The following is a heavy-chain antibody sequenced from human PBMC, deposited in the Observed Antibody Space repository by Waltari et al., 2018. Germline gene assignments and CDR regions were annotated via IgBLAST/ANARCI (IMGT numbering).Heavy chain of an antibody. D-gene: IGHD6-6*01. V-gene: IGHV3-30*18. Sequence: VRQAPGKGLEWGAVISYDGSIEYYADSVKGRFTISRDNSKNTLYLQMNSLRVDDTAVYYCAKGRRSLAGAIDYWGQGTLVTVSS. CDR2: ISYDGSIE. J-gene: IGHJ4*02. CDR3: AKGRRSLAGAIDY.